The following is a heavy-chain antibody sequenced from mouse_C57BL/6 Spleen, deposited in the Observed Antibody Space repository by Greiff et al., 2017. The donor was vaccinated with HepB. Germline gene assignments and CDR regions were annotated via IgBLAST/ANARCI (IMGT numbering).Heavy chain of an antibody. J-gene: IGHJ2*01. CDR1: GYTFTSYT. Sequence: VQLQQSGAELARPGASVKMSCKASGYTFTSYTMHWVKQRPGQGLEWIGYINPSSGYTKYNQKFKDKATLTADKSSSTAYMQLSSLTSEDSAVEYCARTSGIGTEDYWGQGTTLTVSS. D-gene: IGHD3-2*02. CDR2: INPSSGYT. V-gene: IGHV1-4*01. CDR3: ARTSGIGTEDY.